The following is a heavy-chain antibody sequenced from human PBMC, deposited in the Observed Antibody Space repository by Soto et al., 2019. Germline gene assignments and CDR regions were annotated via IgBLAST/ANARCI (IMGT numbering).Heavy chain of an antibody. CDR2: ISDNGGTT. Sequence: GGSLRLSCAASEFTFSNYAMSWVRQAPGKGLEWVSSISDNGGTTYYADSVKGRFTISRDNSKNTLYLQMNSLRAEDTAVYYCAKDRPIKITMVRGHFFGMDVWGQGTTVTVSS. V-gene: IGHV3-23*01. CDR1: EFTFSNYA. CDR3: AKDRPIKITMVRGHFFGMDV. J-gene: IGHJ6*02. D-gene: IGHD3-10*01.